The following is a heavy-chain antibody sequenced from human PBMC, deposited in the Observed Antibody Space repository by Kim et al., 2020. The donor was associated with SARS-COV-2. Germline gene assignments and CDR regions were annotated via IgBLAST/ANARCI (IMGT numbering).Heavy chain of an antibody. CDR1: GGSISSYY. D-gene: IGHD2-2*01. V-gene: IGHV4-59*08. Sequence: SETLSLTCTVSGGSISSYYWSWIRQPPGKGLEWIGYIYYSGSTNYNPSLKSRVTISVDTSKKQFSLKLSSVTAADTAVYYCATYDYYYGMDVWGQGTTVTVSS. CDR3: ATYDYYYGMDV. CDR2: IYYSGST. J-gene: IGHJ6*02.